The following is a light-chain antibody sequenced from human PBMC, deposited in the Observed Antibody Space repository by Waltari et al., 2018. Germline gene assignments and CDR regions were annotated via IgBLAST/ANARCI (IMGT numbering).Light chain of an antibody. CDR1: QSVSRS. J-gene: IGKJ1*01. Sequence: EIVLTQSPGTLSLSPGERATLSCRASQSVSRSLAWYQQKHGQAPRLLIYDASTRDTGIPDRLSGSGSGTDFSLTISRLEPEDFAVYYCQKYVSLPATFGQGTKVEIK. V-gene: IGKV3-20*01. CDR3: QKYVSLPAT. CDR2: DAS.